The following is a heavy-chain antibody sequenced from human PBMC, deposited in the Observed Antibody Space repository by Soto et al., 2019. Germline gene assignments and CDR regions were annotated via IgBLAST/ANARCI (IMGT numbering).Heavy chain of an antibody. CDR3: TTDWGSGTHYARAFHV. D-gene: IGHD3-16*01. CDR1: GFAFKYAR. J-gene: IGHJ3*01. Sequence: GGSLRLSCAASGFAFKYARMNWVRQAPGKGLEWVGNIRSNSDGATTDYAAPVKGRITISRDESKNTVDLQMNSLITEDTAVYYCTTDWGSGTHYARAFHVWREGTMVTVSS. V-gene: IGHV3-15*01. CDR2: IRSNSDGATT.